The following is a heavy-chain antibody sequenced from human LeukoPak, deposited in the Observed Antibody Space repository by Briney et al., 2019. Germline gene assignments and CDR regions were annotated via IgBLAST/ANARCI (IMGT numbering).Heavy chain of an antibody. Sequence: SQTLSLTCTVSGGSISSGSYYWSWIRQPAGKGLEWIGRIYTSGSTNYNPSLKSRVTISVDTSKNQFSLKLSSVTAADTAVYYCARDSGWTSDHPFDYWGQGTLVTVSS. CDR3: ARDSGWTSDHPFDY. CDR2: IYTSGST. V-gene: IGHV4-61*02. CDR1: GGSISSGSYY. J-gene: IGHJ4*02. D-gene: IGHD6-19*01.